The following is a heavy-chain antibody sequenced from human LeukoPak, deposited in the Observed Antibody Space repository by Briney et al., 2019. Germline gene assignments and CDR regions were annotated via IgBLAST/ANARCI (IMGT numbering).Heavy chain of an antibody. D-gene: IGHD4-23*01. V-gene: IGHV4-59*01. CDR1: DGSITSYY. Sequence: SETLSLTCTVSDGSITSYYWSWIRQPPGKGLEWIGYIYYSGTTNYNPSLKSRVMISVDTSKNQFSLKLSPVIAADTAVYYCARVGVDYSGNIIKYYFDYWGQGILVTVSS. J-gene: IGHJ4*02. CDR3: ARVGVDYSGNIIKYYFDY. CDR2: IYYSGTT.